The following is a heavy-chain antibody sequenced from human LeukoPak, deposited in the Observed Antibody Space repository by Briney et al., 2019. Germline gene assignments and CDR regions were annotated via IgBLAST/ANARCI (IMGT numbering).Heavy chain of an antibody. V-gene: IGHV3-7*01. CDR3: ARVGAVRLRQVFDY. D-gene: IGHD4-17*01. Sequence: GGSLRLSCAASGFTFSSYWMSWVRQAPGKGLEWVANIKQDGSEKYYVDSVKGRFTISRDNPKNSLYLQMNSLRAEDTAVYYCARVGAVRLRQVFDYWGQGTLVTVSS. J-gene: IGHJ4*02. CDR2: IKQDGSEK. CDR1: GFTFSSYW.